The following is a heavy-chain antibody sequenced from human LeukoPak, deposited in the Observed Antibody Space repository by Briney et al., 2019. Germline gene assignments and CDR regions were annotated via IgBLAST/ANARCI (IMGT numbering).Heavy chain of an antibody. CDR2: INTDTGNP. J-gene: IGHJ4*02. V-gene: IGHV7-4-1*02. Sequence: ASVKVSCKASGYTFINYAMNWVRQAPGQGLEWMGWINTDTGNPTYAQGFTGRFVFSLDTSVSTSYLQISSLKAEDTAVYYCARHRAATGTIFDYWGQGTLVTVSS. CDR1: GYTFINYA. CDR3: ARHRAATGTIFDY. D-gene: IGHD6-13*01.